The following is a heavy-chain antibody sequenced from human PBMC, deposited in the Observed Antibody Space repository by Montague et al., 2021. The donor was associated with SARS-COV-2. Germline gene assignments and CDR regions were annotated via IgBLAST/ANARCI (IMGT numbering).Heavy chain of an antibody. CDR3: ARRGSSVWGVTVSAELDH. V-gene: IGHV4-34*01. CDR1: GGSFSGYY. Sequence: SETLSLTCAVYGGSFSGYYWSWIHQPPEKGLEWIGEINQSGRTNNNPSLKSRVIISVDTSKNQFSLKLSSVTAADTAVYYCARRGSSVWGVTVSAELDHWGQGILVIVSS. CDR2: INQSGRT. J-gene: IGHJ4*02. D-gene: IGHD3-10*01.